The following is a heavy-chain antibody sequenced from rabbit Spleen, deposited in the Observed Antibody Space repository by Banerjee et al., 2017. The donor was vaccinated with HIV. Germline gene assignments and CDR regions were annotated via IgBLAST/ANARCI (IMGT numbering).Heavy chain of an antibody. J-gene: IGHJ4*01. Sequence: EQLEESGGGLVQPEGSLTLTCTASGVSFSGRYVMSWVRQAPGKGLEWIGCIGSNTDNTVYATWAKGRFALSRTSSTTVDLKMTSLTVADTATYFCARDLADVIGWNFYLWGPGTLVTVS. V-gene: IGHV1S45*01. CDR1: GVSFSGRYV. CDR3: ARDLADVIGWNFYL. CDR2: IGSNTDNT. D-gene: IGHD1-1*01.